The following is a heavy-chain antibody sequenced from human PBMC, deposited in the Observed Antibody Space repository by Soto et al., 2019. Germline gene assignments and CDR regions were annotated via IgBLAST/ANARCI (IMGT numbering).Heavy chain of an antibody. CDR2: IIPIFGTA. V-gene: IGHV1-69*13. Sequence: SVKVSCKASGGTFSSYAISWVRQAPGQGLEWMGGIIPIFGTANYAQKFQGRVTITADESTSTAYMELSSLRSEDTAVYYCAREGRFGVVINGMDVWGQGTTVTVSS. CDR3: AREGRFGVVINGMDV. CDR1: GGTFSSYA. D-gene: IGHD3-3*01. J-gene: IGHJ6*02.